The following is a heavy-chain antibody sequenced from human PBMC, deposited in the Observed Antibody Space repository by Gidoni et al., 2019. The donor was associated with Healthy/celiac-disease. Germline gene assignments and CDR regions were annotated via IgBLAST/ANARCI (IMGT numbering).Heavy chain of an antibody. CDR2: ISSSGSTI. Sequence: EVQLVESGGGLVQPGGSLSLSCAASGYTFSSDEMNWVRQAPGKGLEWVSYISSSGSTIYYADSVKGRFTTSRDNAKNSLYLQMNSLRAEDTAVYYWARAQPGYSSSHWGQGTLVTVSS. J-gene: IGHJ4*02. CDR1: GYTFSSDE. CDR3: ARAQPGYSSSH. V-gene: IGHV3-48*03. D-gene: IGHD6-13*01.